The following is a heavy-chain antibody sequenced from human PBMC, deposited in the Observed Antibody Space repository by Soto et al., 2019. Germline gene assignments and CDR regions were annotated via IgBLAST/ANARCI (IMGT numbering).Heavy chain of an antibody. J-gene: IGHJ6*03. CDR3: ARGHYYYYYMDV. V-gene: IGHV1-18*01. Sequence: ASVKVSCKASGYTFTNYGITWVRQAPGQGLEWMGWISAYNGNTNYAQKLQGRVTMTTDTSTSTAYMELRSLRSDDTAVYYCARGHYYYYYMDVWGKGTTVTVSS. CDR1: GYTFTNYG. CDR2: ISAYNGNT.